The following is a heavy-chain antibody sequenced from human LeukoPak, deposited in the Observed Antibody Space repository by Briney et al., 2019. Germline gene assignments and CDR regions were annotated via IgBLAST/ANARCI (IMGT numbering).Heavy chain of an antibody. J-gene: IGHJ4*02. V-gene: IGHV3-30*18. CDR3: AKSGSGLFDY. CDR2: ISYDGSNK. D-gene: IGHD3-10*01. CDR1: GFTFSSYG. Sequence: PGGSLRLSCAASGFTFSSYGMHWVRQAPGKGLEWVAVISYDGSNKYYADSVKGRFTISRDNSKNTLYLQMNSLRAEDTAVYYRAKSGSGLFDYWGQGTLVTVSS.